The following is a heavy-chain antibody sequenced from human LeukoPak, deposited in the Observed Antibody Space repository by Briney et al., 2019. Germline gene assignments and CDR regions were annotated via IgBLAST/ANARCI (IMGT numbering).Heavy chain of an antibody. J-gene: IGHJ6*02. CDR3: ARERYFGSGSLLYYYGMDV. D-gene: IGHD3-10*01. CDR2: IYTSGST. CDR1: GGSISNYY. Sequence: PSETLSLTCTVSGGSISNYYWSWIRQPAGKGLEWIGRIYTSGSTNYNPSLRSRVTLSVDTSKNQFSLKLSSVTAADTAVYYCARERYFGSGSLLYYYGMDVWGQGTTVTVSS. V-gene: IGHV4-4*07.